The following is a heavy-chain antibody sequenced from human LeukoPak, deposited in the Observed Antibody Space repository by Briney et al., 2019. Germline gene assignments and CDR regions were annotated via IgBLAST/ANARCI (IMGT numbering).Heavy chain of an antibody. CDR3: AREATGDYFDY. CDR2: IGTDGSYI. Sequence: GGSLRLSCAASGFTFSSHNMNWVRQAPMKGLEWVSSIGTDGSYIYYADSVKGRFTISRDNAKNSLYLQMNSLRAEDTAVYYCAREATGDYFDYWGQGTLVTVSS. CDR1: GFTFSSHN. D-gene: IGHD5-12*01. V-gene: IGHV3-21*04. J-gene: IGHJ4*02.